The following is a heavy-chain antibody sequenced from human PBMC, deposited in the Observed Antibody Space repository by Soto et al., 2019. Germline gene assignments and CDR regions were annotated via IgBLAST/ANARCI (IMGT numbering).Heavy chain of an antibody. J-gene: IGHJ6*02. CDR2: VFYSGGT. CDR3: VRQGKERARPFYYYGMDI. V-gene: IGHV4-39*01. D-gene: IGHD1-1*01. CDR1: GDSISSTNFY. Sequence: SETLSLTCSVSGDSISSTNFYCGWIRQPPGKGLEWVGTVFYSGGTYYIPSLKGRVTISLDKPKNQFSLSLTSVTAADTAVYWFVRQGKERARPFYYYGMDIWGQGTTVTIS.